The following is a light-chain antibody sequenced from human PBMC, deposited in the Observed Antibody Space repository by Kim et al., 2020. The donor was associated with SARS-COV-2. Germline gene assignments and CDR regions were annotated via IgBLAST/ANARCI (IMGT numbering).Light chain of an antibody. Sequence: QRVTISCTGSSSNIGAGYDVHWYQQLPGTAPKLLIYDNSNRPSGVPDRFSGSKSGTSASLAITGLQAEDEADYYCQSYDSSLSPVVFGGGTQLTVL. CDR2: DNS. CDR1: SSNIGAGYD. CDR3: QSYDSSLSPVV. J-gene: IGLJ2*01. V-gene: IGLV1-40*01.